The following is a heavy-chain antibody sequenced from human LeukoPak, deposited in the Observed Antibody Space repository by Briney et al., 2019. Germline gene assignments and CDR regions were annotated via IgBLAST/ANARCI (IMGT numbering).Heavy chain of an antibody. CDR3: ASDNSSGWYYFDY. J-gene: IGHJ4*02. D-gene: IGHD6-19*01. Sequence: GGSLRLSCAASGFTFSSYWMHWVRQAPGKGLVWVSRINSDGSSTSYADSVKGRFTISRDNSKNTLYLQMNSLRAEDTAVYYCASDNSSGWYYFDYWGQGTLVTVSS. V-gene: IGHV3-74*01. CDR2: INSDGSST. CDR1: GFTFSSYW.